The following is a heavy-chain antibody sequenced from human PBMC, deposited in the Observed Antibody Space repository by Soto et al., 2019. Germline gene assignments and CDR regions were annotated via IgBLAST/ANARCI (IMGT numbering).Heavy chain of an antibody. J-gene: IGHJ5*01. CDR3: ATARYATGWYRVYS. D-gene: IGHD6-19*01. CDR2: ISGSGGTT. CDR1: GFTFSTYA. V-gene: IGHV3-23*01. Sequence: EVQLLESGGGLVQPGGSLRLSCAASGFTFSTYAMSWVRQAPGKGLEWVSFISGSGGTTYYADSVKGRFTISRDNSKNTLSLQLDSLRAEDAAVYYCATARYATGWYRVYSGGQGTLVTVPS.